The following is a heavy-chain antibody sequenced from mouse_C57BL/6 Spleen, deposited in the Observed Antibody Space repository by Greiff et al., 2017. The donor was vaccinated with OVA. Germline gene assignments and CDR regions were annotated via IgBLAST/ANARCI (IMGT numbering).Heavy chain of an antibody. Sequence: QVQLQQSGAELVKPGASVKLSCKASGYTFTSYWMHWVKQRPGRGLEWIGRIDPNSGGTKYNEKFKSKATLTVDKPSSTAYMQLSSLTSEDSAVSEYSGRANWDFYAIDYWGQGTSVTVSS. CDR3: SGRANWDFYAIDY. V-gene: IGHV1-72*01. CDR1: GYTFTSYW. J-gene: IGHJ4*01. CDR2: IDPNSGGT. D-gene: IGHD4-1*01.